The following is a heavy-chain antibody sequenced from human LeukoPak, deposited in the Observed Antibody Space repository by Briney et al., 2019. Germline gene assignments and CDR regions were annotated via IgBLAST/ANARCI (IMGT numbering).Heavy chain of an antibody. V-gene: IGHV3-7*01. D-gene: IGHD2-15*01. Sequence: GGSLRLSCAASGFTFSSYWMSWVRQAPGKGLEWVANIKQDGSEKYYVDSVKGRFTISRDNAKNSLYLQMNSLRAEDTAVYDCARDEGYCSGGSCYTVDYWGQGTLVTVSS. CDR3: ARDEGYCSGGSCYTVDY. CDR1: GFTFSSYW. J-gene: IGHJ4*02. CDR2: IKQDGSEK.